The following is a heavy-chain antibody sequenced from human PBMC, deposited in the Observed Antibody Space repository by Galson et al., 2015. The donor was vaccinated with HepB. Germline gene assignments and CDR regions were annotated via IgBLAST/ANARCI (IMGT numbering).Heavy chain of an antibody. CDR1: GFTFSSYT. J-gene: IGHJ4*02. CDR3: ARERRTGGYGRTCGDL. V-gene: IGHV3-21*01. Sequence: SLRLSCAASGFTFSSYTMSWVRQAPGKGLEWVSSISSGSSYIYYADSVKGRFTISRDNAKNTLYLQMNSLRAEDTAVYYCARERRTGGYGRTCGDLWGQGTLVTVSS. CDR2: ISSGSSYI. D-gene: IGHD5-18*01.